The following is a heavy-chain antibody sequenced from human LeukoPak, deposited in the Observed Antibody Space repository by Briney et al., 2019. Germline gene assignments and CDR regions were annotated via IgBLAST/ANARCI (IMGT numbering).Heavy chain of an antibody. Sequence: SETLSLTCTVSGGSISSSSYYWSWIRQPAGKGLEWIGRIYTSGSTNYNPSLKSRVTISVDTSKNQFSLKLSSVTAADTAVYYCARDPPSSTSGYYYYYMDVWGKGTTVTVSS. CDR2: IYTSGST. CDR1: GGSISSSSYY. V-gene: IGHV4-61*02. D-gene: IGHD2-2*01. J-gene: IGHJ6*03. CDR3: ARDPPSSTSGYYYYYMDV.